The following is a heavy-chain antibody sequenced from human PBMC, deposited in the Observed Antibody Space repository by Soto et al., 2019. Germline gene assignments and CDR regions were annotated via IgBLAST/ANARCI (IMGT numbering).Heavy chain of an antibody. Sequence: QVQLVQSGAEVKKPGSSVKVSCKASGGTFRSYTIRWVRPAPGPGLAWMGRIIPILGIANYAQKFQGRVTIPADKSTSTAYMELISPRSEDTAVYYCARDRAAGRNYYWVQGSLVTVSS. CDR3: ARDRAAGRNYY. CDR1: GGTFRSYT. J-gene: IGHJ4*02. V-gene: IGHV1-69*08. D-gene: IGHD6-19*01. CDR2: IIPILGIA.